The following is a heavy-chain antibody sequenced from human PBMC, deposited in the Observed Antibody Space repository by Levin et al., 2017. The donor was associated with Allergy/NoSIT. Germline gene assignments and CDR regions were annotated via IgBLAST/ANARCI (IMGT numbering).Heavy chain of an antibody. Sequence: PGGSLRLSCVSSGFSFGNYAMHWVRQAPGKGLEWVSGISWNNDQMGYGDAVKGRFSISRDDAKNSLYLQMDSLGPEDTALYFCAKSNWGSGGTLHMWGQGTMVIVSS. CDR1: GFSFGNYA. CDR2: ISWNNDQM. CDR3: AKSNWGSGGTLHM. V-gene: IGHV3-9*01. J-gene: IGHJ3*02. D-gene: IGHD7-27*01.